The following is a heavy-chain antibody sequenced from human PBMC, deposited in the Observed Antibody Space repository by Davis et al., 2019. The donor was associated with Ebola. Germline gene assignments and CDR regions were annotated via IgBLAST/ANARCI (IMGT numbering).Heavy chain of an antibody. Sequence: MPSETLSLTCTVSGGSISSYYWSWIRQPPGKGLEWIGYTYYSGSTYYNPSLKSRVTISVDTSKNQFSLKLSSVTAADTAVYYCARAVEYYYYGMDVWGQGTTVTVSS. CDR2: TYYSGST. J-gene: IGHJ6*02. CDR3: ARAVEYYYYGMDV. CDR1: GGSISSYY. V-gene: IGHV4-59*08.